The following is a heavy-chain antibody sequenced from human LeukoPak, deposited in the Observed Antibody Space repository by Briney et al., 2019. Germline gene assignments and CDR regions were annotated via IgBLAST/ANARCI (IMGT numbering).Heavy chain of an antibody. V-gene: IGHV1-8*01. CDR1: VYTFTSYD. Sequence: ASVKVSCKASVYTFTSYDINWVRQATGQGLEWMGWMNPNSGNTGYAQKFQGGVTMTRNTSISTAYMELSSLRSEDTAVYYCARVPSYYYDSSGYYDYWGQGTLVTVSS. J-gene: IGHJ4*02. D-gene: IGHD3-22*01. CDR2: MNPNSGNT. CDR3: ARVPSYYYDSSGYYDY.